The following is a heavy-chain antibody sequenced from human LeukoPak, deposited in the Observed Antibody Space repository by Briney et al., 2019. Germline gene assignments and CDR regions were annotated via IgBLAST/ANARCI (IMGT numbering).Heavy chain of an antibody. Sequence: GGSLRLSCAASGFRFSSQWMSWVRQAPGKGLEWVSAISGSGGSTYYADSVKGRFTISRDNSKNTLYLQMNSLRAEDTAVYYCAKDSPLFSSGWSYDAFDIWGQGTMVTVSS. V-gene: IGHV3-23*01. CDR1: GFRFSSQW. J-gene: IGHJ3*02. D-gene: IGHD6-19*01. CDR3: AKDSPLFSSGWSYDAFDI. CDR2: ISGSGGST.